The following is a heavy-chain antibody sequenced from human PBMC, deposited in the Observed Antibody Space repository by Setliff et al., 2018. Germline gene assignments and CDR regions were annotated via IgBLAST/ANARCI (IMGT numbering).Heavy chain of an antibody. J-gene: IGHJ3*02. D-gene: IGHD3-10*01. CDR3: ARVPHVWFGDLVTFDDAFDI. Sequence: SETLSLTCAVYGGSFSDHFWSWLRQPPGKGLEWIGEINHSGSTNYNPSLKSRVTISVDTSKNQFSLKLTSVTAAETALYFCARVPHVWFGDLVTFDDAFDIWGQGTMVTVSS. V-gene: IGHV4-34*01. CDR2: INHSGST. CDR1: GGSFSDHF.